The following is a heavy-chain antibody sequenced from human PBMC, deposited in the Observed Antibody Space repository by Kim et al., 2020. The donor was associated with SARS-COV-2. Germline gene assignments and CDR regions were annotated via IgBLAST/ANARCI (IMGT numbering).Heavy chain of an antibody. D-gene: IGHD3-10*01. Sequence: SETLSLTCTVSGGSISSSSYYWGWIRQPPGKGLEWIGSIYYSGSTYYNPSLKSRVTISVDTSKNQFSLKLSSVTAADTAVYYCARGGEGELFELWEEVWG. CDR2: IYYSGST. CDR1: GGSISSSSYY. J-gene: IGHJ6*01. V-gene: IGHV4-39*01. CDR3: ARGGEGELFELWEEV.